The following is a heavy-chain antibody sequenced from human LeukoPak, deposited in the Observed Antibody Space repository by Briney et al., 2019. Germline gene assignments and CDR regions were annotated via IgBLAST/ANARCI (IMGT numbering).Heavy chain of an antibody. D-gene: IGHD1-26*01. CDR1: GASISDLGYY. J-gene: IGHJ5*02. CDR2: FDYGGAT. CDR3: ARVGAESGSYLNWFDP. Sequence: SETLSLTCTVSGASISDLGYYWSWIRQRPGEGLEWIGFFDYGGATYYNPSLKSRLTISLDTSKNQFSLNLSSVTAADTAVYYCARVGAESGSYLNWFDPWGQGTLVTVSA. V-gene: IGHV4-31*03.